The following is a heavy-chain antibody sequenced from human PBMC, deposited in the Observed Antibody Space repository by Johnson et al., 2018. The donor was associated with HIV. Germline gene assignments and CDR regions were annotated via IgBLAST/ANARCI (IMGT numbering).Heavy chain of an antibody. CDR2: ISSSGSTI. CDR1: GFTFSDYY. CDR3: AKDGSGTYPNAFDI. V-gene: IGHV3-11*04. J-gene: IGHJ3*02. D-gene: IGHD1-26*01. Sequence: QVQLVESGGGVVQPGRSLRLSCAASGFTFSDYYMSWIRQAPGKGLEWVSYISSSGSTIYYADSVQGRFSLSRDNAKHSLYLQVNSLRAEDTAGYYCAKDGSGTYPNAFDIWGQGTMVTVSS.